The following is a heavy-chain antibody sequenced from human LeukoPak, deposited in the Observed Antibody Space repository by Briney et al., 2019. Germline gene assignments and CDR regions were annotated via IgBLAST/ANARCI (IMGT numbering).Heavy chain of an antibody. Sequence: SETLSLTCTVSGGSITSSSYYWGWIRQPPGKGLEWIGSIYYSGSTYYNPSLKSRVTISVDTSKNQFSLKLSSVTAADTAVYYCARVPTTGGFDPWGQGTLVTVSS. CDR3: ARVPTTGGFDP. V-gene: IGHV4-39*07. CDR1: GGSITSSSYY. D-gene: IGHD4-17*01. J-gene: IGHJ5*02. CDR2: IYYSGST.